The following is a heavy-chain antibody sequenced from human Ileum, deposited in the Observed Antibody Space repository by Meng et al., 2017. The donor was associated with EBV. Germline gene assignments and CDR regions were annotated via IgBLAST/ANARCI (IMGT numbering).Heavy chain of an antibody. CDR2: IYHTGST. J-gene: IGHJ5*02. CDR1: GGSITSYSYY. CDR3: ARRDTAWFDP. Sequence: QLHLQESDRGLVKPSETLSLTCSVSGGSITSYSYYWGWIRQPPGKGLEWIATIYHTGSTYYNPSLKSRVTISVDTSKNEFSLKVTSVTAADTALYYCARRDTAWFDPWGRGTLVTVSS. V-gene: IGHV4-39*01. D-gene: IGHD2-21*02.